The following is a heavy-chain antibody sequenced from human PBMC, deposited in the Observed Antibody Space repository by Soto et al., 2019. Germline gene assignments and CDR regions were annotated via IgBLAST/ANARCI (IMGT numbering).Heavy chain of an antibody. CDR2: ISYDGSNK. CDR3: AKERYYYDSSGYYYYFDY. J-gene: IGHJ4*02. V-gene: IGHV3-30*18. CDR1: GFNFSSYG. Sequence: GGSLRLSCAASGFNFSSYGMHWVRQAPGKGLEWVAVISYDGSNKYYADSVKGRFTISRDNSKNTLYLQMNSLRAEDTAVYYCAKERYYYDSSGYYYYFDYWGQGTLVTVSS. D-gene: IGHD3-22*01.